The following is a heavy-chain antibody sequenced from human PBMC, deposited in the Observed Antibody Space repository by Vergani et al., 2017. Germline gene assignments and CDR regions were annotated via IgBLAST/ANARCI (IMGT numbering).Heavy chain of an antibody. CDR2: IYPGDSDT. Sequence: EVQLLESGGGLVQPGESLKISCKGSGYSFTSYWIGWVRQMPGKGLEWMGIIYPGDSDTRYSPSFQGQVTISADKSISTAYLQWSSLKASDTAMYYCARGEYCSGGSCYFFAHYYGMDVWGQGTTVTVSS. J-gene: IGHJ6*02. D-gene: IGHD2-15*01. CDR1: GYSFTSYW. CDR3: ARGEYCSGGSCYFFAHYYGMDV. V-gene: IGHV5-51*03.